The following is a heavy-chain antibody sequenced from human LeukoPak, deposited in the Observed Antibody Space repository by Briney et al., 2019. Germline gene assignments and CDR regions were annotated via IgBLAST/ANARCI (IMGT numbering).Heavy chain of an antibody. D-gene: IGHD5-18*01. CDR1: GFTFSSYG. CDR3: AKDLYSYGYLMDY. Sequence: GGSLRLSCAASGFTFSSYGMHWVRQAPGKGLEWVAVISYDGSNKYYADSVKGRFTISRDNSKNTLYLQMNSLRAEDTAVYYCAKDLYSYGYLMDYWGQGTLVTVSS. J-gene: IGHJ4*02. CDR2: ISYDGSNK. V-gene: IGHV3-30*18.